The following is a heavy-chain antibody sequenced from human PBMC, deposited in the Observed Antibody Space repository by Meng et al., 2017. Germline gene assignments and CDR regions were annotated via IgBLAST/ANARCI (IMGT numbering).Heavy chain of an antibody. CDR2: MNPNSGNT. V-gene: IGHV1-8*01. J-gene: IGHJ4*02. CDR3: ARGFFSRYYDSSGYVAGY. D-gene: IGHD3-22*01. Sequence: ASVKVSCKASGYTFTSYDINWVRQATGQGLEWMGWMNPNSGNTGYAQKFQGRVTMTRNTSISTAYMELSSLRSEDTAVYYCARGFFSRYYDSSGYVAGYWGQGNLVTGSS. CDR1: GYTFTSYD.